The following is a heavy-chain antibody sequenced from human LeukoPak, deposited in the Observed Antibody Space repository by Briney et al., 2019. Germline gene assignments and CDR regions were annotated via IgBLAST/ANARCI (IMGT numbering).Heavy chain of an antibody. D-gene: IGHD5-18*01. CDR1: GYTFTSYG. V-gene: IGHV1-18*01. CDR3: AKYSKGYFDL. J-gene: IGHJ2*01. CDR2: ISAYNGNT. Sequence: ASVQVSCKASGYTFTSYGISWVRQAPGQGLEWMGRISAYNGNTNYAQKLQGRVTMTTDTSTSTAYMELRSLRSDDTAVYYCAKYSKGYFDLWGRGTLVTVSS.